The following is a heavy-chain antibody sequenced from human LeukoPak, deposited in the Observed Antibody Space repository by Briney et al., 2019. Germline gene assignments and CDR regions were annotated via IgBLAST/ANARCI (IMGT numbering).Heavy chain of an antibody. CDR1: GGSFSGYF. CDR2: INHSGST. D-gene: IGHD3-10*01. J-gene: IGHJ4*02. Sequence: PSETLSLTCAVYGGSFSGYFWNWIRQPPGKGLEWIGEINHSGSTNYNAPLESRVTISVDASKNQFSLHLASVTAADTAVYYCARGPRGSGSYFKYWGQGTLVTVSS. CDR3: ARGPRGSGSYFKY. V-gene: IGHV4-34*01.